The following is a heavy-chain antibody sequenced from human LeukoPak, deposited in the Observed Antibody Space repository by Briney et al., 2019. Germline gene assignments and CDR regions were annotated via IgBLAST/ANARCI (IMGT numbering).Heavy chain of an antibody. CDR1: GFTFSSYA. J-gene: IGHJ4*02. CDR3: TTEASLVDRCSDY. V-gene: IGHV3-64*01. D-gene: IGHD2-2*01. CDR2: ISSNGGST. Sequence: GGSLRLSCAASGFTFSSYAMHWVRQAPGKGLEYVSAISSNGGSTSYANSVKGRFTISRDNSKNTLYLQMGSLRAEDMAVYYCTTEASLVDRCSDYWGQGTMVTVSS.